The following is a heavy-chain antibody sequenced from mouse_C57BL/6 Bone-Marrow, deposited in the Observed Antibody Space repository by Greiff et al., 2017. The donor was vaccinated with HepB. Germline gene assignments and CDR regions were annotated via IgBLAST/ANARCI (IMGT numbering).Heavy chain of an antibody. V-gene: IGHV10-3*01. CDR1: GFTFNTYA. J-gene: IGHJ3*01. CDR2: IRSKSSNYAT. CDR3: VSLLRSLTSGPY. Sequence: EVQRVESGGGLVQPKGSLKLSCAASGFTFNTYAMHWVRQAPGKGLEWVARIRSKSSNYATYYADSVKDRFTISRDDSQSMLYLQMNNLKTEDTAMYYCVSLLRSLTSGPYWGQGTLVTVSA. D-gene: IGHD1-1*01.